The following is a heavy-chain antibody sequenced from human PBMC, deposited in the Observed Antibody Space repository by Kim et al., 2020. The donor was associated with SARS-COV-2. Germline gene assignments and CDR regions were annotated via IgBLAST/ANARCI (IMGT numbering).Heavy chain of an antibody. D-gene: IGHD3-10*01. J-gene: IGHJ4*02. CDR1: GGSISSSSYY. CDR3: ARSFLWFGELLPPSWVSFYFDY. Sequence: SETLSLTCTVSGGSISSSSYYWGWIRQPPGKGLEWIGCIYYSGSTYYNPSLKSRVTISVDTSKNQFSLKLSSVTAADTAVYYCARSFLWFGELLPPSWVSFYFDYWGQGTLVTVSS. V-gene: IGHV4-39*01. CDR2: IYYSGST.